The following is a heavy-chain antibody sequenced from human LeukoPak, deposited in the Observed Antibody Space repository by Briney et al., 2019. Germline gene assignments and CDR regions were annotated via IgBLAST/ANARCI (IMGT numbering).Heavy chain of an antibody. Sequence: ASVTVSCKASVYTFTGYYIHWVRQAPGHGLEWMGWISPDNGDTHYAQKFQGRVTMTRDTSISTVYMELSRLRNVDTAVYYCSRRMAVAATFDYWGQGTLVTVSS. CDR3: SRRMAVAATFDY. CDR2: ISPDNGDT. V-gene: IGHV1-2*02. J-gene: IGHJ4*02. D-gene: IGHD6-19*01. CDR1: VYTFTGYY.